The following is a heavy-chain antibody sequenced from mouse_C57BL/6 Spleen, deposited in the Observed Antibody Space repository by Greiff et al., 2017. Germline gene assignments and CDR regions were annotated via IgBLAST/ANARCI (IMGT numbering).Heavy chain of an antibody. D-gene: IGHD1-1*01. Sequence: VQLKESVAELVRPGASVKLSCTASGFNIKNTYMHWVKQRPEQGLEWIGRIDPANGNTKYAPKFQGKATITAETSSNTAYLQLSSLTSEDTAIYYCVTTTVASGYFDYWGQGTTLTVSS. CDR3: VTTTVASGYFDY. CDR1: GFNIKNTY. J-gene: IGHJ2*01. CDR2: IDPANGNT. V-gene: IGHV14-3*01.